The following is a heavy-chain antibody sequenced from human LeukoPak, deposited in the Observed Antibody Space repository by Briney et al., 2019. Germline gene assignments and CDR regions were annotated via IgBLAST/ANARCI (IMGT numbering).Heavy chain of an antibody. Sequence: SGPTLVNPTQTLTLTCTFSGFSLSTSGMCVSWIRQPPGKGLEWLARIDWDDDKYYSTSLKTRLTISKDTSKNQVVLTMTNMDPADTATYYCARTPIYCSGGSCYLYYFDYWGQGTLVTVSS. CDR2: IDWDDDK. J-gene: IGHJ4*02. V-gene: IGHV2-70*11. D-gene: IGHD2-15*01. CDR1: GFSLSTSGMC. CDR3: ARTPIYCSGGSCYLYYFDY.